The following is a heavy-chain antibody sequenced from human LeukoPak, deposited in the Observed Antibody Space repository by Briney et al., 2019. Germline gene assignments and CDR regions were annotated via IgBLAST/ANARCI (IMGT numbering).Heavy chain of an antibody. CDR3: AKWACSGGSCYTQQYYFDY. D-gene: IGHD2-15*01. V-gene: IGHV3-9*01. CDR2: ISWNSGSI. J-gene: IGHJ4*02. CDR1: GFTLSNSA. Sequence: PGGSLRLSCAASGFTLSNSAMHWVRQAPGKGLEWVSGISWNSGSIGYADSVKGRFTISRDNAKNSLYLQMNSLRAEDTALYYCAKWACSGGSCYTQQYYFDYWGQGTLVTVSS.